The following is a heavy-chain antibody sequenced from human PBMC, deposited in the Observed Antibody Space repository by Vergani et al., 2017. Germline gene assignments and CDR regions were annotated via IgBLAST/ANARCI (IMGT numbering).Heavy chain of an antibody. Sequence: QVQLVQSGAEVKKPGASVKVSCKASGYTFTSYYMHWVRQAPGQGLEWMGIINPSGGSTSYAQKFQGRVTMTRDTSTSTAYMELSRLRSDDTAVYYCARSQWELDYWGQGTLVTVSS. CDR1: GYTFTSYY. CDR2: INPSGGST. D-gene: IGHD1-26*01. CDR3: ARSQWELDY. V-gene: IGHV1-46*01. J-gene: IGHJ4*02.